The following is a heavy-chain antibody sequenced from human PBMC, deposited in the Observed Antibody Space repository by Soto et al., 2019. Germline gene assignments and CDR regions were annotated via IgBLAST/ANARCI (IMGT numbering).Heavy chain of an antibody. CDR2: IYYSGST. CDR1: GGTISSGGYY. CDR3: ARDHPHSYGIYYFDY. J-gene: IGHJ4*02. V-gene: IGHV4-31*03. Sequence: SETQSLTCTFSGGTISSGGYYWSWIRQHPGKGLEWIGYIYYSGSTYYNPSLKSRVTISVDTSKNQFSLKLSSVTAADTAVYYCARDHPHSYGIYYFDYWGQGTLVTVSS. D-gene: IGHD5-18*01.